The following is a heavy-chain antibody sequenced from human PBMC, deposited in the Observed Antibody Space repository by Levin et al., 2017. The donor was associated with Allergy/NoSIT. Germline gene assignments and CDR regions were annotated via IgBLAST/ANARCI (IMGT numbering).Heavy chain of an antibody. Sequence: PSASVKVSCKASGGTFSSYAISWVRQAPGQGLEWMGGIIPIFGTANYAQKFQGRVTITADKSTSTAYMELSSLRSEDTAVYYCARSGLLAAAGLAQFDPWGQGTLVTVSS. J-gene: IGHJ5*02. V-gene: IGHV1-69*06. D-gene: IGHD6-13*01. CDR2: IIPIFGTA. CDR3: ARSGLLAAAGLAQFDP. CDR1: GGTFSSYA.